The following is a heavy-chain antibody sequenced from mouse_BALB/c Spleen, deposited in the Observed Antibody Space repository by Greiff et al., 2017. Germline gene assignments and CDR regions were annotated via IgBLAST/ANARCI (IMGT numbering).Heavy chain of an antibody. Sequence: EVHLVESGGGLVQPGGSLKLSCAASGFTFSSYTMSWVRQTPEKRLEWVAYISNGGGSTYYPDTVKGRFTISRDNAKNTLYLQMSSLKSEDTAMYYCARQNYGNSYFDYWGQGTTLTVSS. J-gene: IGHJ2*01. CDR3: ARQNYGNSYFDY. V-gene: IGHV5-12-2*01. D-gene: IGHD2-1*01. CDR2: ISNGGGST. CDR1: GFTFSSYT.